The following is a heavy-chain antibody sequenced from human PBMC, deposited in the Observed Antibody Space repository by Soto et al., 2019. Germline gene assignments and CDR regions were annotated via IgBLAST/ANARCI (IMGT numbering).Heavy chain of an antibody. CDR3: ARDKVTVVTLEAFDI. V-gene: IGHV3-33*01. J-gene: IGHJ3*02. CDR1: GFTFSSYG. Sequence: GGSLRLSCAASGFTFSSYGMHWVRQAPGKGLEWVAVIWYDGSNKYYADSVKGRFTHSRDNSKNTLYLQMNSLRAEDTAVYYCARDKVTVVTLEAFDIWGQGTMVTVSS. D-gene: IGHD2-21*02. CDR2: IWYDGSNK.